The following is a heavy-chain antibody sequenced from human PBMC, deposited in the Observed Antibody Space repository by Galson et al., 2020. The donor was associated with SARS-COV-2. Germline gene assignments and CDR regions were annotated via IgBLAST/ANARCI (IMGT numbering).Heavy chain of an antibody. Sequence: GESLKISCAASGFTFSNYNMNWVRQPPGKGLEWVSSITSSSSYIYYADSVKGRFTISRDNAENSLFLQMNSLRAEDTAVYYCARVYYDSSGFWSSYFFDYWGQGTLVTVSS. CDR1: GFTFSNYN. D-gene: IGHD3-22*01. CDR2: ITSSSSYI. J-gene: IGHJ4*02. CDR3: ARVYYDSSGFWSSYFFDY. V-gene: IGHV3-21*01.